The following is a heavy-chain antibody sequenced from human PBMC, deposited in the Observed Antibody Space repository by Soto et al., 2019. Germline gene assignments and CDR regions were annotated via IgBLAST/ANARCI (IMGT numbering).Heavy chain of an antibody. J-gene: IGHJ4*02. V-gene: IGHV3-64D*08. D-gene: IGHD5-18*01. CDR3: VKASVHGSSVPKYSYDPESLD. CDR2: ISSNGGST. CDR1: GFTFSSYA. Sequence: GGSLRLSCSASGFTFSSYAMHWVRQAPGKGLEYVSAISSNGGSTYYADSVKGRFTISRDNSKNTLYLQMSSLRAEDTAVYYCVKASVHGSSVPKYSYDPESLDWGQGTLVTVSS.